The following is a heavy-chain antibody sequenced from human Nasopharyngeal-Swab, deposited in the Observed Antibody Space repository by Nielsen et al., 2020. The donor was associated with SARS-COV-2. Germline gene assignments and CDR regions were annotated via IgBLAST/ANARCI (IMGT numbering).Heavy chain of an antibody. CDR3: ARDLVTMGMDV. CDR2: IYSGGTT. Sequence: GSLRLSCAASGFTVSSNYMTWVRQAPGKGLEWVSVIYSGGTTYYADSVKGRFTISRDNSKNTLYLQMNSLRAEDTAVYYCARDLVTMGMDVWGQGTTVTVSS. CDR1: GFTVSSNY. V-gene: IGHV3-53*01. D-gene: IGHD3-3*01. J-gene: IGHJ6*02.